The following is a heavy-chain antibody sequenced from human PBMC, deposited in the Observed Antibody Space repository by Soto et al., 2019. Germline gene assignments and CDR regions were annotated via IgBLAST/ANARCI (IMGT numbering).Heavy chain of an antibody. D-gene: IGHD2-8*01. CDR2: ITSGSSFI. CDR1: AFTFSSYS. CDR3: ARSQRNGAMDV. V-gene: IGHV3-21*01. J-gene: IGHJ6*02. Sequence: KPGGSLRLSCVGSAFTFSSYSLNWVRQAPGKGLEWVSSITSGSSFIDYADSVKGRFTISRDDAKNSLFLQMSSLRADDTAVYYCARSQRNGAMDVWGQGTTVTVSS.